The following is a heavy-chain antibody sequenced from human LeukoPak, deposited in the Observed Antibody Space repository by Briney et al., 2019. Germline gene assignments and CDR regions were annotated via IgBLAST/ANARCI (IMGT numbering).Heavy chain of an antibody. V-gene: IGHV4-39*07. CDR1: GGSISSSSYY. D-gene: IGHD3-3*01. J-gene: IGHJ4*02. CDR3: ARGLDFWSGYPLDY. CDR2: IYYSGST. Sequence: SETLSLTCTVSGGSISSSSYYWGWIRQPPGKGLEWIGSIYYSGSTYYNPSLKSRVTISVETSKNQFSLKLSSVTAADTAVYYWARGLDFWSGYPLDYWGQGTLVTVSS.